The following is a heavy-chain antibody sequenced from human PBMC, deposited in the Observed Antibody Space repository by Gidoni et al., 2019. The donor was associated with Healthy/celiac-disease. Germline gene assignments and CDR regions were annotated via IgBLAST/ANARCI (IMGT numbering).Heavy chain of an antibody. D-gene: IGHD1-26*01. CDR2: ISYDGSNK. J-gene: IGHJ4*02. CDR3: AREGVGWELGDY. Sequence: QVQLVESGGGVVQPGRSLRLSCAASGFTFSSYAMHWVRQAPGKGLEWVAVISYDGSNKYYADSVKGRFTISRDNSKNTLYLQMNSLRAEDTAVYYCAREGVGWELGDYWGQGTLVTVSS. V-gene: IGHV3-30-3*01. CDR1: GFTFSSYA.